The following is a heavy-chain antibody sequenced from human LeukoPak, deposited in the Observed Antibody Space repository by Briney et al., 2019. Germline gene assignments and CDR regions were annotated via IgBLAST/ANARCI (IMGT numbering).Heavy chain of an antibody. D-gene: IGHD3-22*01. CDR2: INHSGST. Sequence: PSETLSLTCAVYGGSFSGYYWSWIRQPPGKGLEWIGEINHSGSTNYNPSLKSRVTISVDTSKNQFSLKLSSVTAADTAVYYCARLRKSSYYYDSSGYYIGFFDYWGQGTLVTVSS. CDR1: GGSFSGYY. V-gene: IGHV4-34*01. CDR3: ARLRKSSYYYDSSGYYIGFFDY. J-gene: IGHJ4*02.